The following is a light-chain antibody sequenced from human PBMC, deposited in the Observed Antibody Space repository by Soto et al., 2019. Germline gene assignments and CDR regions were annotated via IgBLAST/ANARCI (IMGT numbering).Light chain of an antibody. V-gene: IGKV1-9*01. CDR1: QGISSY. J-gene: IGKJ4*01. CDR3: QQVNSYPLT. Sequence: DIQLTQSPSFLSASVGDRVTITCRASQGISSYLAWYQKKPGKAPKLVIYGAFSLQSGVPSRFSGSGSGTEFTLTISSLQPEDFATYYCQQVNSYPLTFGGGTKVEIK. CDR2: GAF.